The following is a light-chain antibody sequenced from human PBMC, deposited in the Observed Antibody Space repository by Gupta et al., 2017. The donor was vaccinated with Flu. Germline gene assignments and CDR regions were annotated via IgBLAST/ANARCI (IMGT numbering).Light chain of an antibody. CDR3: QQYERSPLT. CDR2: GVS. Sequence: GERATLSCRASQSLNRGSLAWYQQRPGQAPRLIIHGVSSRATGIPDRFSGSGSGTDFTLTINSLEPEDFAVYYCQQYERSPLTFGGGTKV. V-gene: IGKV3-20*01. J-gene: IGKJ4*01. CDR1: QSLNRGS.